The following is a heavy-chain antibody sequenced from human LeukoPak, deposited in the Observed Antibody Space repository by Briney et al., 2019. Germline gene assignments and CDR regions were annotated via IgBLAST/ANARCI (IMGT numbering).Heavy chain of an antibody. CDR3: AMKAVPRPRLHDAFDF. J-gene: IGHJ3*01. CDR2: IYSGGST. Sequence: GGSLRLSCAASGFTVSSKYMTWVRQAPGKGLELVSLIYSGGSTYYADSVKGRFTISRDNSKNTLFLQMNSLRAEDTAVYYCAMKAVPRPRLHDAFDFWGQGTVVSVSS. CDR1: GFTVSSKY. V-gene: IGHV3-66*01. D-gene: IGHD5-24*01.